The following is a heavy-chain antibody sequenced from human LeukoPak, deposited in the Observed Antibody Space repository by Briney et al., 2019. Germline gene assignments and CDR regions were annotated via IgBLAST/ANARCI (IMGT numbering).Heavy chain of an antibody. V-gene: IGHV1-69*05. CDR3: ARGSKVLEWPTENWFDP. J-gene: IGHJ5*02. D-gene: IGHD3-3*01. CDR2: IIPIFGTA. Sequence: ASVKVSCKASGGTFSSYAISWVRQAPGQGLEWMERIIPIFGTANYAQKFQGRVTITTDESTSTAYMELSSLRSEDTAVYYCARGSKVLEWPTENWFDPWGQGTLVTVSS. CDR1: GGTFSSYA.